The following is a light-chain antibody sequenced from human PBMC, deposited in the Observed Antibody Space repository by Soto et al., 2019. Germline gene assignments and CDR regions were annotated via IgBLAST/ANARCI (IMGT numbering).Light chain of an antibody. V-gene: IGLV2-8*01. J-gene: IGLJ2*01. CDR3: ASCAGSNRPL. Sequence: QSALTQPPSASGSPGQSVTISCNGTSSDVGGYNSVSWYQHHPGKAPQLIIYEVTTRPSGVPDRFSGSKSGNTASLTVSGLQAGDEADYYCASCAGSNRPLFGGGTKLTVL. CDR2: EVT. CDR1: SSDVGGYNS.